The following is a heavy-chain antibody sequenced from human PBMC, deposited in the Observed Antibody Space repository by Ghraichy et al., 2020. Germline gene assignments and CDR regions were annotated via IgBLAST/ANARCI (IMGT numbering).Heavy chain of an antibody. J-gene: IGHJ6*02. CDR2: IVTAGDT. Sequence: GGSLRLSCAASGFTFNRYDMHWVPQATAKGLEWVSPIVTAGDTHYTDSVKGRFTISREDVKNTFYLQMNSLRAGDTAVYYCTRSGQSYFHGLDVWGQGTTVTVSS. V-gene: IGHV3-13*01. D-gene: IGHD1-14*01. CDR1: GFTFNRYD. CDR3: TRSGQSYFHGLDV.